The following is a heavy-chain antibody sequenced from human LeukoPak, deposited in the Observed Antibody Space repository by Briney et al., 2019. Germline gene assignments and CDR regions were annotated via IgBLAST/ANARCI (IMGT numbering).Heavy chain of an antibody. D-gene: IGHD3-10*01. J-gene: IGHJ3*02. CDR3: ARRSGSGSYHAFDI. Sequence: SETLSLTCTVSGGSMSPYHWGWIRQPPGKGLEWIGYIYYSGSTNYNPSLKSRVTISVDTSKNQFSLKLSSVTAADTAVYYCARRSGSGSYHAFDIWGQGTMVTVSS. V-gene: IGHV4-59*08. CDR2: IYYSGST. CDR1: GGSMSPYH.